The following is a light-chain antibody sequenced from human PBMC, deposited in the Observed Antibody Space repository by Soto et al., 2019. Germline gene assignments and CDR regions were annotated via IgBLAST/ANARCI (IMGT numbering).Light chain of an antibody. Sequence: DIRLSQSPSSLSAFIGDRVSLTCPASQSISTWLAWYQQKPGKAPKLLIFDASTLQSGVPSRFSGSGSGTEFTLTISSLQPDDFATYYCQQYNSYSRTFGQGTKVDIK. V-gene: IGKV1-5*01. CDR2: DAS. CDR1: QSISTW. CDR3: QQYNSYSRT. J-gene: IGKJ1*01.